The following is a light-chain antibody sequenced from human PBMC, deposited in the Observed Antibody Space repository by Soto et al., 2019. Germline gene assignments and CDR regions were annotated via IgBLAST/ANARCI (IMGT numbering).Light chain of an antibody. CDR3: ANWDDSLSGYV. CDR1: RSTIGSNY. CDR2: TNN. Sequence: QPVLAQPPSASGTPGQRVSISCSGSRSTIGSNYVFWYQQLPGAAPKLLIHTNNQRPSGVPDRFSGSKSGTSASLAISGLRSEDEADYFCANWDDSLSGYVFGTASKLTVL. V-gene: IGLV1-47*02. J-gene: IGLJ1*01.